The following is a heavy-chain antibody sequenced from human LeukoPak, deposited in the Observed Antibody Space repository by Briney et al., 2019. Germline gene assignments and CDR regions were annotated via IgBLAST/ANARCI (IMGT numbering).Heavy chain of an antibody. CDR2: IYYSGST. J-gene: IGHJ4*02. CDR1: GGSISSGDYY. CDR3: ARDRVERYFDY. V-gene: IGHV4-30-4*01. Sequence: SETLSLTCTVSGGSISSGDYYWSWIRQPPGKGLEWIGYIYYSGSTYYNPSLKSRVTISVDTSKNQFSLKLSSVTAADTAVYYCARDRVERYFDYWGQGTLVTVSS.